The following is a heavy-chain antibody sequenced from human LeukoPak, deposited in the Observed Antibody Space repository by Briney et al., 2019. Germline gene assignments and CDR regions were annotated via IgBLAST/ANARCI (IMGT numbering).Heavy chain of an antibody. CDR1: GYTLTELS. CDR2: FDPEDGET. CDR3: ATELGGGQDGYNSPRFLRSPDY. Sequence: ASVKVSCKVSGYTLTELSMHWVRQAPGKGLEWMGGFDPEDGETIYAQKFQGRVTMTEDTSTDTAYMELSSLRSEDTAVYYCATELGGGQDGYNSPRFLRSPDYWGQGTLVTVSS. J-gene: IGHJ4*02. D-gene: IGHD5-24*01. V-gene: IGHV1-24*01.